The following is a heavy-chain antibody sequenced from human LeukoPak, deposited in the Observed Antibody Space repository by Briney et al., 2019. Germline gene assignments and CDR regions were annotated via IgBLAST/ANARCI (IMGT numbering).Heavy chain of an antibody. V-gene: IGHV5-51*01. J-gene: IGHJ4*02. D-gene: IGHD5-12*01. CDR1: GYSFTSYW. Sequence: GESLKISCKGSGYSFTSYWIGWVRQMPGKGLEWMGIIYPGDSDTRYSPSFQGQVTISADKSISTAYLQWSSLKASDTAMYYCARASHSPIFSGYVAAFDYWGQGTLVPSPQ. CDR3: ARASHSPIFSGYVAAFDY. CDR2: IYPGDSDT.